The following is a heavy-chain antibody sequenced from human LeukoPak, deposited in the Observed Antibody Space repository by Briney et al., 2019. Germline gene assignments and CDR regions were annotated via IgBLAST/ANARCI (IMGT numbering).Heavy chain of an antibody. V-gene: IGHV1-18*01. D-gene: IGHD6-13*01. CDR1: GYTFTSYG. CDR2: SSAYNGNT. CDR3: ARSDIPYSSSWLPGYYYYGMDV. J-gene: IGHJ6*02. Sequence: ASVKVSCKASGYTFTSYGISWVRQAPGQGLEWMGWSSAYNGNTNYAQKLQGRVTMTTDTSTSTAYMELRSLRSDDTAVYYCARSDIPYSSSWLPGYYYYGMDVWGQGTTVTVSS.